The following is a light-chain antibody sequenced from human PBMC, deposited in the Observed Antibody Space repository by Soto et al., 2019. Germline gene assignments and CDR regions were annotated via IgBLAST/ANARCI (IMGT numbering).Light chain of an antibody. CDR2: GAS. J-gene: IGKJ1*01. CDR3: QQYNNWPPWT. V-gene: IGKV3-15*01. CDR1: QSVSSN. Sequence: EIVMTQSPATLSVSPGERATLSCRASQSVSSNFAWYQQKPGQAPRLVIYGASTRATGIPARFSGSGSGTEFTLTISSLQSEDFAVYYCQQYNNWPPWTVGQGTKVEIK.